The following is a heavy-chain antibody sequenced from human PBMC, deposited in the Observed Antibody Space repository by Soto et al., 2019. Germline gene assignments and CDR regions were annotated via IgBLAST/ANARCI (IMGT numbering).Heavy chain of an antibody. Sequence: ASVKVSCKASGYTFTSYYMHWVRQAPGQGLEWMGIINPSGGSTSYAQKFQGRVTMTRDTSTSTVYMELSSLRSEDTAVYYCARVGGYCSSTSCPGGPYYYYYGMDVWGKGTTVTVAS. CDR2: INPSGGST. J-gene: IGHJ6*04. CDR1: GYTFTSYY. CDR3: ARVGGYCSSTSCPGGPYYYYYGMDV. V-gene: IGHV1-46*01. D-gene: IGHD2-2*01.